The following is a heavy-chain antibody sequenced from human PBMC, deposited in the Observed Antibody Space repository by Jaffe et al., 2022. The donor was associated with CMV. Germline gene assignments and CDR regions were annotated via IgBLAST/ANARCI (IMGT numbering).Heavy chain of an antibody. V-gene: IGHV1-3*01. D-gene: IGHD3-3*01. J-gene: IGHJ1*01. CDR2: INAGNGNT. Sequence: QVQLVQSGAEVKKPGASVKVSCKASGYTFTSYAMHWVRQAPGQRLEWMGWINAGNGNTKYSQKFQGRVTITRDTSASTAYMELSSLRSEDTAVYYCASEGFTIFGVVLQEEYFQHWGQGTLVTVSS. CDR3: ASEGFTIFGVVLQEEYFQH. CDR1: GYTFTSYA.